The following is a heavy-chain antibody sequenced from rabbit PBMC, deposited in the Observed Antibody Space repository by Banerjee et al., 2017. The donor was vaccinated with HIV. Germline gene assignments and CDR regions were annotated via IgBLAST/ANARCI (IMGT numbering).Heavy chain of an antibody. J-gene: IGHJ4*01. D-gene: IGHD6-1*01. V-gene: IGHV1S45*01. CDR2: IGVGGGGT. Sequence: QEQLEESGGGLVKPEGSLTLTCTASGFSFSSGYCMCWVRQAPGKGLEWIGCIGVGGGGTDYATWAKGRFTISKTSSTTVTLQMTSLTAADTATYFCARSDYADDGYALNLWGPGTLVTVS. CDR3: ARSDYADDGYALNL. CDR1: GFSFSSGYC.